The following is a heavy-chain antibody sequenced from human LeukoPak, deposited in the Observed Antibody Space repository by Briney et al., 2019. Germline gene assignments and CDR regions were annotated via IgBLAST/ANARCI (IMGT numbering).Heavy chain of an antibody. Sequence: PSETLSLTCTVSGGSISSDYWSWIRQPPGKGLEWIRYIYYSGSTNYNPSLKSRVTISVDTSKNQFSLKLSSVTAADTAVYYCATCYYDYVWGSYPQVAFDIWGQGTMVTVSS. CDR2: IYYSGST. V-gene: IGHV4-59*01. CDR1: GGSISSDY. D-gene: IGHD3-16*02. J-gene: IGHJ3*02. CDR3: ATCYYDYVWGSYPQVAFDI.